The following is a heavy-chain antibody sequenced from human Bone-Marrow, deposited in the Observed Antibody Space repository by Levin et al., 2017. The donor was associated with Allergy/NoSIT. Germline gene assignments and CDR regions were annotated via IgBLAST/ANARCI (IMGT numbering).Heavy chain of an antibody. CDR2: INHSGST. Sequence: SETLSLTCAVYGGSFSGYYWSWIRQPPGKGREWIGEINHSGSTNYNPSLKSRVTISVDTSKNQFSLKLSSVTAADTAVYYCAREGYCSGGSCYPTFRRYYYYYGMDVWGQGTTVTVSS. CDR3: AREGYCSGGSCYPTFRRYYYYYGMDV. D-gene: IGHD2-15*01. J-gene: IGHJ6*02. CDR1: GGSFSGYY. V-gene: IGHV4-34*01.